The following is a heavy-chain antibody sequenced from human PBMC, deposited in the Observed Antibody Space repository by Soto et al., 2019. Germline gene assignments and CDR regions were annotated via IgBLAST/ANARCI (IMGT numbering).Heavy chain of an antibody. J-gene: IGHJ4*02. CDR3: ARGKKSSSTSCYSDY. D-gene: IGHD2-2*01. Sequence: SETLSLTCAVYGGSFSGYYWSWNRQPPGKGLEWIGEINHSGSTNYNPSLKSRVTISVDTSKNQFSLKLSSVTAADTAVYYCARGKKSSSTSCYSDYWGQGTLVTVSS. V-gene: IGHV4-34*01. CDR1: GGSFSGYY. CDR2: INHSGST.